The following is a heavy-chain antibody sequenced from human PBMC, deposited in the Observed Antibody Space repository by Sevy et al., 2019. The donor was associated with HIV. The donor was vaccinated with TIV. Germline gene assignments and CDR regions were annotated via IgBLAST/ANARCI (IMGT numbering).Heavy chain of an antibody. J-gene: IGHJ4*02. D-gene: IGHD3-22*01. Sequence: SETLSLTCAVYVGSFSGYYWSWIRQPPGKGLEWIGEINHSGSTNYNPSLKSRVTISVDTSKNQFSLKLSSVTAADTAVYYCARRASYYYDSSGSADPYYFDYWGQGTLVTVSS. CDR3: ARRASYYYDSSGSADPYYFDY. CDR2: INHSGST. CDR1: VGSFSGYY. V-gene: IGHV4-34*01.